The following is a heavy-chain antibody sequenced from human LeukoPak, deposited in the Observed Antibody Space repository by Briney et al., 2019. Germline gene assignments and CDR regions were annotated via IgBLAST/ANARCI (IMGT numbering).Heavy chain of an antibody. J-gene: IGHJ4*02. CDR1: GGTLSSYT. Sequence: SVKVSCKASGGTLSSYTISWVRQAPGQGLEWMGRIIPILGIANYAQKFQGRVTITADKSTSTAYMELSSLRSEDTAVYYCAEVNKGDFWSGYSDYWGEGTLVTVST. CDR3: AEVNKGDFWSGYSDY. V-gene: IGHV1-69*02. D-gene: IGHD3-3*01. CDR2: IIPILGIA.